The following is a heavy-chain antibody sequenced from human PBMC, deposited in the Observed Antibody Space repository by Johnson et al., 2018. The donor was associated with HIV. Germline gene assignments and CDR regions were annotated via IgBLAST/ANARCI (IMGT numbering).Heavy chain of an antibody. CDR3: ARGRAYSGSYSGAFDI. J-gene: IGHJ3*02. D-gene: IGHD1-26*01. CDR1: GFTFSSYG. CDR2: INWNGAST. Sequence: VQLVESGGGVVQPGRSLRLSCAASGFTFSSYGMSWVRQAPGKGLEWVSGINWNGASTGYPDSVKGRFTISRDNSKNTLFLQMNSLRAEDTAVYYCARGRAYSGSYSGAFDIWGQGTMVTVSS. V-gene: IGHV3-20*04.